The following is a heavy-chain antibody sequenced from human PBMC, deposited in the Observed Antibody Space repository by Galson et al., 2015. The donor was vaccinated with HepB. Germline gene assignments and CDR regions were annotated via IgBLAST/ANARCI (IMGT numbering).Heavy chain of an antibody. J-gene: IGHJ6*02. CDR2: ISGSGGST. V-gene: IGHV3-23*01. CDR1: GFTFSSYA. Sequence: SLRLSCAASGFTFSSYAMSWVRQAPGKGLEWVSAISGSGGSTYYADSVKGRFTISRDNSKNTLYLQMNSLRAEDTAVYYCAKCLSRYCSSTSCYYYYGMDVWGQGTTVTVSS. D-gene: IGHD2-2*01. CDR3: AKCLSRYCSSTSCYYYYGMDV.